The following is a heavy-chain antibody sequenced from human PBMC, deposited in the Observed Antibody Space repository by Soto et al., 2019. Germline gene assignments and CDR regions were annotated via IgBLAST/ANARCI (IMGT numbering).Heavy chain of an antibody. J-gene: IGHJ5*02. D-gene: IGHD3-16*01. V-gene: IGHV3-33*01. Sequence: QVQLVESGGGVVQPGWSLRLSCVKSGFTFSDYAMHWVRQAPGKGLEWVAVIRPDGSNRYYADSVKGRFTISRDISKNTLYLQMSSLRADDTAVYFCARVGRPQHLLTGFDNWGQGTLVTVSS. CDR3: ARVGRPQHLLTGFDN. CDR1: GFTFSDYA. CDR2: IRPDGSNR.